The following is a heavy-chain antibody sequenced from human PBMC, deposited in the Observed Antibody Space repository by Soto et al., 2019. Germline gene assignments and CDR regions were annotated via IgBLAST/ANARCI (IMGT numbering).Heavy chain of an antibody. D-gene: IGHD1-1*01. J-gene: IGHJ3*02. V-gene: IGHV3-66*01. CDR2: IFGGGNT. CDR1: GFPVSNNY. CDR3: HLFNDASAPASDI. Sequence: GGSLRLSCAVSGFPVSNNYMAWVRQAPGMGLEWVSAIFGGGNTFHAESVKGRFTISRDNSRNTLFLQMDSLRAEDTAVYYCHLFNDASAPASDIWGQGTMVTVSS.